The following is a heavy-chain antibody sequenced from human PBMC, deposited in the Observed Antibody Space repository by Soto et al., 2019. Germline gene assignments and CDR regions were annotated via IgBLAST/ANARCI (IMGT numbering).Heavy chain of an antibody. V-gene: IGHV4-30-4*01. D-gene: IGHD3-10*01. Sequence: SETLSLTCTVSGGSISSGDYYWSWIRQPPGRGLEWIGYIYYSGSAYYNPSLKSRVTISVDTSKNQFSLKLSSVTAADTAVYYCARYYYGSGSSFDYWGQGTLVTVSS. CDR3: ARYYYGSGSSFDY. CDR2: IYYSGSA. CDR1: GGSISSGDYY. J-gene: IGHJ4*02.